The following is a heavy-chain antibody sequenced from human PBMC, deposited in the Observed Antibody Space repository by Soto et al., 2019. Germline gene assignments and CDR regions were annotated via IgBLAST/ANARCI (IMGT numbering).Heavy chain of an antibody. V-gene: IGHV3-30*18. J-gene: IGHJ4*02. CDR3: AKWYSSGWYTDY. D-gene: IGHD6-19*01. Sequence: QVPLVESGGGVVQPGRSLRLSCAASGFTFSSYGMHWVRQAPGKGLEWVALISYDGSNKYYADSVKGRFTISRDNSKNTLYLQMNSLRPEDTAVYYCAKWYSSGWYTDYWGQGTLVTVSS. CDR2: ISYDGSNK. CDR1: GFTFSSYG.